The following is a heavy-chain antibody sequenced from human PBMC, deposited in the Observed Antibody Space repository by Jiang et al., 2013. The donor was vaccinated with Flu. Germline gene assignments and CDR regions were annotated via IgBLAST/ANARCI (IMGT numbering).Heavy chain of an antibody. CDR2: DERDK. CDR3: AREDHGNYFFDC. V-gene: IGHV3-30*01. J-gene: IGHJ4*02. Sequence: DERDKYYADSVKGRFTISRDNSNNALYLQMNSLRVEDTAVYYCAREDHGNYFFDCWGQGTLVTVSS. D-gene: IGHD1-14*01.